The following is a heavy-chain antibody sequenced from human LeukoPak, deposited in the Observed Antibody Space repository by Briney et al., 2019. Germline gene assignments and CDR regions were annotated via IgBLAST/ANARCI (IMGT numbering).Heavy chain of an antibody. CDR3: ARERRRGEQLGAFDI. CDR2: INPNSGGT. CDR1: GYTFTGYY. Sequence: ASVKVSCKASGYTFTGYYMHWVRQAPGQGLEWMGWINPNSGGTNYAQKFQGRVTMTRDTSISTAYMELSRLRSDDTAVYYCARERRRGEQLGAFDIWGQGTMVTVSS. J-gene: IGHJ3*02. V-gene: IGHV1-2*02. D-gene: IGHD6-13*01.